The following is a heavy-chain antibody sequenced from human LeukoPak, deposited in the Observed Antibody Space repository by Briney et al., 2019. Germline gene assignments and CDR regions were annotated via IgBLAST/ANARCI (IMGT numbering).Heavy chain of an antibody. CDR1: GGSFSGYY. CDR3: ARGGYSYVPLDY. V-gene: IGHV4-34*01. D-gene: IGHD5-18*01. J-gene: IGHJ4*02. CDR2: INHSGST. Sequence: KPSETLSLTCAVYGGSFSGYYWSWIRQPPGKGLEWIGEINHSGSTNYNPSLKSRVTISVDTSKNQFSLKLSSVTAADTAVYYCARGGYSYVPLDYWGQGTLVTVSS.